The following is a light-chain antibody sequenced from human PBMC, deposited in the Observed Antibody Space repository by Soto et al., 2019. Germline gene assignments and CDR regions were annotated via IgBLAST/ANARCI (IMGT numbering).Light chain of an antibody. J-gene: IGLJ2*01. Sequence: QLVRTQPPSVSGAPGQRVSISCTGTSSNIGAGYDVHWDQHLPGTAPKLLIFGDINRPSGVPDRFSGSKSGTSASLAIPGLQAEDEADYYFQSYDSSLSISVFGGGTKVTVL. CDR1: SSNIGAGYD. CDR2: GDI. CDR3: QSYDSSLSISV. V-gene: IGLV1-40*01.